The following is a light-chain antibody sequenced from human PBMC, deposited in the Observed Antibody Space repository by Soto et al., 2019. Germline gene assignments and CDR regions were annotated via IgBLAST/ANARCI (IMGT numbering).Light chain of an antibody. Sequence: EIVMTQSPATLSVSPGERATLSCRASQSVSSNLAWYQQKPGQAPRLLIYGASTRATGIPARFSGSGSGTEFTLTISSLQSEDFAVYYFQQYNNWPPAITFGPGTKVDIK. J-gene: IGKJ3*01. V-gene: IGKV3-15*01. CDR3: QQYNNWPPAIT. CDR2: GAS. CDR1: QSVSSN.